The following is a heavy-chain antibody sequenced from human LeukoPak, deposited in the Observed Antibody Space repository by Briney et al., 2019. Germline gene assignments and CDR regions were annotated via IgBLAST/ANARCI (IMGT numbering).Heavy chain of an antibody. CDR2: IIPILGIA. D-gene: IGHD3-3*01. Sequence: SVKVSRKASGGTFSSYAISWVRQAPGQGLEWMGRIIPILGIANYAQKFQGRVTITADKSTSTAYMELSSLRSEDTAVYYCAREKGPAARYYDFWSGFDGMDVWGQGTTVTVSS. V-gene: IGHV1-69*04. J-gene: IGHJ6*02. CDR1: GGTFSSYA. CDR3: AREKGPAARYYDFWSGFDGMDV.